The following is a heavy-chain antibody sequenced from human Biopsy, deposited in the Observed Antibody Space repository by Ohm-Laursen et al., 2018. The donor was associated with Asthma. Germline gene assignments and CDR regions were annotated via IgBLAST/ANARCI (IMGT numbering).Heavy chain of an antibody. D-gene: IGHD4-17*01. J-gene: IGHJ6*02. CDR3: ARVASYGDVYFGIDV. Sequence: SQTLSLTCTVSGGYIDSHDWSWCWIRQSPGKGLQWLGYAHFSGSTHYNPSLERRVRMSVDTSKSQVSLSLRSVSAADTAVYFCARVASYGDVYFGIDVWGPGTTVSVS. CDR2: AHFSGST. V-gene: IGHV4-30-4*08. CDR1: GGYIDSHDWS.